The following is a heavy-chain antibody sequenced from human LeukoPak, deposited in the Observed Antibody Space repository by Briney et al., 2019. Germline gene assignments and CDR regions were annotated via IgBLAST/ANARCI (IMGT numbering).Heavy chain of an antibody. CDR1: GFTFSNSA. J-gene: IGHJ4*02. Sequence: ASVKVSYKASGFTFSNSAVQWVRQARGQRLELIGWIVVGRGNTNYAQKFQERVTITRDMSTSTAYLELKSLRSEDTAVYYCAADDTLDLSWGQGTLVTVSS. V-gene: IGHV1-58*01. CDR3: AADDTLDLS. D-gene: IGHD2/OR15-2a*01. CDR2: IVVGRGNT.